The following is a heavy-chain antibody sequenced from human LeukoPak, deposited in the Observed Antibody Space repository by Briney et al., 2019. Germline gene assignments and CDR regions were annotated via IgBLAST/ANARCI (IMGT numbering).Heavy chain of an antibody. V-gene: IGHV3-64*01. Sequence: GGSLTHPCAASGFTLSSYAMHWVRQAPGKGLEYVSAISSNGGSTYYANSVKGRFTISRDNSKNTLYLQMGSLRAEDMAVYYCARGGELLGIDYWGQGTLVTVSS. CDR2: ISSNGGST. D-gene: IGHD1-26*01. CDR1: GFTLSSYA. CDR3: ARGGELLGIDY. J-gene: IGHJ4*02.